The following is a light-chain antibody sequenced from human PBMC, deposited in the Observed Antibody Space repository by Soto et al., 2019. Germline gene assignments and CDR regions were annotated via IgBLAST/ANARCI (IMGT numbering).Light chain of an antibody. V-gene: IGLV1-44*01. CDR2: NNN. CDR3: AAWDDSLNGVV. J-gene: IGLJ3*02. Sequence: QSVLTQPPSASGTPGQRVTIACSGSSSNIGSTTVKWYQPLPGTAPKLLIYNNNQRPSGVPNRFSGSKSGTSASLAISGLQSEDEADYYWAAWDDSLNGVVFGGGTKLTVL. CDR1: SSNIGSTT.